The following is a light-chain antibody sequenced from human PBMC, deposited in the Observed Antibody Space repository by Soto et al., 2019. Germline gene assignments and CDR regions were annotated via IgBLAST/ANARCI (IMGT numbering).Light chain of an antibody. CDR2: DAS. CDR3: QQYDNLPRYT. V-gene: IGKV1-33*01. J-gene: IGKJ2*01. CDR1: QDISNY. Sequence: DLQMTQSPSSLSASVGDRVTITCQASQDISNYLNWYQQKPGKAPKLLIYDASNLETGVPSRFSGSGSGTDFTFTISSPQPEDIATYYCQQYDNLPRYTFGQGTKLEIK.